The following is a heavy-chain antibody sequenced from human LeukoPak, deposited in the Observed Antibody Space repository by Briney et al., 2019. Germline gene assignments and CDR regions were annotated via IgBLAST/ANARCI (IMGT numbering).Heavy chain of an antibody. CDR2: ILYDGSNK. Sequence: GGSLRLSCAASGFTFSHYTMHWVRQAPGKGLEWVAVILYDGSNKYYADSVKGRLTISRDNSKNTLYLQTNRLRVEDTAMYYCARDGLTGTTDGTLDDWGQGTLVTVSS. CDR1: GFTFSHYT. D-gene: IGHD1-20*01. V-gene: IGHV3-30-3*01. J-gene: IGHJ4*02. CDR3: ARDGLTGTTDGTLDD.